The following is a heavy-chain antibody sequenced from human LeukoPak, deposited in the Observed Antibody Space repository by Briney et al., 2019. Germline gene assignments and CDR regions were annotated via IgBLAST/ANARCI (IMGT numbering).Heavy chain of an antibody. CDR3: ARDAVRVDIVATIFGGMDV. Sequence: GGSLRLSCAASGFTVSSNYMSWVRQAPWKGLEWVSVIYSGGSTYYADSVKGRFTISGDNSKNTLYLQMNSLRAEDTAVYYCARDAVRVDIVATIFGGMDVWGQGTTVTVSS. J-gene: IGHJ6*02. CDR1: GFTVSSNY. D-gene: IGHD5-12*01. V-gene: IGHV3-53*01. CDR2: IYSGGST.